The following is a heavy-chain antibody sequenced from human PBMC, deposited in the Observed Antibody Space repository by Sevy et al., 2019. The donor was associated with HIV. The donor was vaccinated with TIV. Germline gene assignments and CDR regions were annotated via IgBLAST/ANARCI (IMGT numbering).Heavy chain of an antibody. J-gene: IGHJ4*02. D-gene: IGHD2-2*01. V-gene: IGHV6-1*01. CDR3: AGNPPYCSSTSCHFDY. CDR1: GDSVSSNSAA. CDR2: TYYRSKWYN. Sequence: SQTLSLTCAISGDSVSSNSAACNWIRQSPSRGLEWLGRTYYRSKWYNDYAVSVKSRMTINPDTSKNQFSLLLNSVTPEDTAVYYCAGNPPYCSSTSCHFDYWGQGTLVTVSS.